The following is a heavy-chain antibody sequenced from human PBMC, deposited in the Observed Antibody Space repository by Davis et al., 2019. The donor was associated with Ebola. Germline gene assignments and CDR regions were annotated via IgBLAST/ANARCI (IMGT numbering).Heavy chain of an antibody. CDR2: ISSSSSYI. CDR3: ATIYSGYYDY. D-gene: IGHD3-22*01. V-gene: IGHV3-21*01. Sequence: GESLKISCAASGFTFSSYSMNWVRQAPGKGLEWVSSISSSSSYIYYADSVKGRFTISRDNAKNSLYLQMNSLRAEDTAVYYCATIYSGYYDYWGQGTLVTVSS. CDR1: GFTFSSYS. J-gene: IGHJ4*02.